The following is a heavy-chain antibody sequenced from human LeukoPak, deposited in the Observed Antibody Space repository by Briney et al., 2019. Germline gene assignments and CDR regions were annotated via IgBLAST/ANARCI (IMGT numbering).Heavy chain of an antibody. CDR1: GYTFATYD. D-gene: IGHD1-26*01. CDR2: IGAYNGNT. CDR3: ARVGLWDLLKNAFDI. J-gene: IGHJ3*02. Sequence: ASVKVSCKTSGYTFATYDITWVRQAPGQGLEWMGWIGAYNGNTNYAQKFQGRVTMTTDTSTSTAYMELRSLRSDDTAVYYCARVGLWDLLKNAFDIWGQGTVVTVSS. V-gene: IGHV1-18*01.